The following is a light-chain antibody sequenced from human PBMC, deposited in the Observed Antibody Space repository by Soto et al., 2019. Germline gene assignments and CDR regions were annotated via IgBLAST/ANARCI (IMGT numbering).Light chain of an antibody. CDR3: QQYNNYWT. V-gene: IGKV3-15*01. J-gene: IGKJ1*01. CDR1: QSVGSN. CDR2: AAS. Sequence: EMVMTQSPDTLSVSPGERATLSCRASQSVGSNLARYQQKPGQAPRLLIYAASTRATGIPARFSGSGSGTEFTLTISSLQSEDFATYYCQQYNNYWTFGQGTRVEIK.